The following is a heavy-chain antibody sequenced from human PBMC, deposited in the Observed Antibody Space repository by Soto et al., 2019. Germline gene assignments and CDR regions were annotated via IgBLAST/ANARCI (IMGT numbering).Heavy chain of an antibody. CDR2: IIPIFGTA. V-gene: IGHV1-69*01. D-gene: IGHD3-10*01. CDR3: ARESITMVRGVIITNWFDP. Sequence: QVQLVQSGAEVKKPGSSVKVSCKASGGTFSSYAISWVRHAPGQGLEWMGGIIPIFGTANYAQKFQGRVTITADESTSTAYMELSSLRSEDTAVYYCARESITMVRGVIITNWFDPWGQGTLVTVSS. CDR1: GGTFSSYA. J-gene: IGHJ5*02.